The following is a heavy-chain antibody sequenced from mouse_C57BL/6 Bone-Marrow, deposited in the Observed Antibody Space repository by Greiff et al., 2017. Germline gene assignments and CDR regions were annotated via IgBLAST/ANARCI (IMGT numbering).Heavy chain of an antibody. Sequence: VQLQQSGAELARPGASVKLSCKASGYTFTSSGISWVKQRTGQGLEWIGEIYPRSGNTYYNEKFKGKATLTADKSSSTAYMELRSLTSEDSAVYFCARSHYYGSSYWYFDVWGTGTTVTVSS. CDR3: ARSHYYGSSYWYFDV. J-gene: IGHJ1*03. D-gene: IGHD1-1*01. CDR1: GYTFTSSG. CDR2: IYPRSGNT. V-gene: IGHV1-81*01.